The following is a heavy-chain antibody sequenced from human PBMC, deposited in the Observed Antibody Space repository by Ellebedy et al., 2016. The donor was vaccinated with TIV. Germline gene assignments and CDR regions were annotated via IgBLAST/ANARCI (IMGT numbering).Heavy chain of an antibody. CDR1: GYTFTGYY. Sequence: ASVKVSXXASGYTFTGYYMHWVRQAPGQGLEWMGWINPNSGGTNYAQKFQGRVTMTRDTSISTAYMELSRLRSDDTAVYYCARGTRYSSSSFGYWGQGTLVTVSS. CDR2: INPNSGGT. CDR3: ARGTRYSSSSFGY. V-gene: IGHV1-2*02. D-gene: IGHD6-6*01. J-gene: IGHJ4*02.